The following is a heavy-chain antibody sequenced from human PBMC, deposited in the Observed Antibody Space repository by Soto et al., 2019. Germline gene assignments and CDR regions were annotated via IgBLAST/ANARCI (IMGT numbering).Heavy chain of an antibody. D-gene: IGHD1-26*01. CDR3: AKKQGVELVPLATVDWFDL. CDR1: CFIFENFG. V-gene: IGHV3-23*01. J-gene: IGHJ5*02. CDR2: ISGSGFKK. Sequence: GGSLRLSCAASCFIFENFGMSWVRQAPGKGLEWISSISGSGFKKYYADSVKGRFTISRDNSKSTVYLELNNLSAEDTAVYHCAKKQGVELVPLATVDWFDLCGKGSVGTV.